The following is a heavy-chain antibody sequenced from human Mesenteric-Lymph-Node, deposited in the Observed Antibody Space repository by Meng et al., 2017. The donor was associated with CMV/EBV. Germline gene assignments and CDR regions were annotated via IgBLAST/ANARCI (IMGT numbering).Heavy chain of an antibody. CDR3: AKDMWEYQLPDGS. CDR2: ISGSGSTT. V-gene: IGHV3-23*01. D-gene: IGHD2-2*01. Sequence: CAASGFTFSSYAMSWVRQAPGKGLDWAAGISGSGSTTKYAASVEGRFTISRDNSKDTLFLQMNSLRVEDTALYYCAKDMWEYQLPDGSWGQGTLVTVSS. CDR1: GFTFSSYA. J-gene: IGHJ5*02.